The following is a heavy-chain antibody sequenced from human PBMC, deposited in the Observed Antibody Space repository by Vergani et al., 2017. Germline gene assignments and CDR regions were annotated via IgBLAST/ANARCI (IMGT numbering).Heavy chain of an antibody. CDR2: INPSGGHT. D-gene: IGHD3-9*01. V-gene: IGHV1-46*03. CDR3: ARGDYGILTGYRY. J-gene: IGHJ4*02. Sequence: VQLVQSGAEVKKPGATMKISCKVSVYTFTDHYMHSVRQAPGQGLEWMGIINPSGGHTNYAQKFQGIVTMTRDTSTSTVYMELSSLRSEDTAIYYCARGDYGILTGYRYWGQGTLVTVSA. CDR1: VYTFTDHY.